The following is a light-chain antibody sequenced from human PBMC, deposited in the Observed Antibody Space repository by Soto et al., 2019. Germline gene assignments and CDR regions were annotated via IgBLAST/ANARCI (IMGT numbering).Light chain of an antibody. Sequence: DIQMTQSPSTLSGSVGDRVTITCRASQTISSWLAWYQQKPEKAPKLLIYKASTLKSGVPSRFSGRGSGTDFTLTISSLQPDDFATYYCQHYNSYSEAFGQGTKVEL. CDR2: KAS. V-gene: IGKV1-5*03. CDR3: QHYNSYSEA. J-gene: IGKJ1*01. CDR1: QTISSW.